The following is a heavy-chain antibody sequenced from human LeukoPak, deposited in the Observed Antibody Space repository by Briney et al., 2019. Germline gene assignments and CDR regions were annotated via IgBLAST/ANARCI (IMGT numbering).Heavy chain of an antibody. J-gene: IGHJ6*03. CDR2: INDGGTI. D-gene: IGHD1-7*01. V-gene: IGHV4-34*01. CDR1: GGSFSHYY. Sequence: PSETLSLTCAVYGGSFSHYYWSWIRQSPRMGLEWIAEINDGGTINYNPSLMSRVTISLDKSKNQFSLKLSSATAADTAVYYCARRRNYGRNYYIDVWGKGATVSVSS. CDR3: ARRRNYGRNYYIDV.